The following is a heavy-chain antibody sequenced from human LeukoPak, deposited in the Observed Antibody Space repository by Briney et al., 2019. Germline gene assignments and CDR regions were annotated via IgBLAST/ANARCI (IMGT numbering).Heavy chain of an antibody. Sequence: SETLSLTCTVSGDSITSRSYWSWIRQPPGKGLEWIGYLRHSGNTNHNSSLEGRVTFSLDTSKNQFSLILRSVTAADTAMYFCARESSTTQTNLFDYWGQGTLVTVSS. J-gene: IGHJ4*02. D-gene: IGHD1-14*01. CDR1: GDSITSRSY. V-gene: IGHV4-59*11. CDR3: ARESSTTQTNLFDY. CDR2: LRHSGNT.